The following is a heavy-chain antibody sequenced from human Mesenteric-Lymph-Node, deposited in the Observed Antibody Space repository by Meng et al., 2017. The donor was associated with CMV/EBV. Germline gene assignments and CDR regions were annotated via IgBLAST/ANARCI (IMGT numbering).Heavy chain of an antibody. CDR2: ISYDVTNE. V-gene: IGHV3-30*04. Sequence: SVFTFSSHTMHWVRQAPGKGLEWVALISYDVTNEFYADSVKGRFTISRDNSKSTLYLQMNSLRAEDTAMYYCARSLGSLEWDPFDYWGQGTLVTVSS. J-gene: IGHJ4*02. CDR3: ARSLGSLEWDPFDY. D-gene: IGHD3-3*01. CDR1: VFTFSSHT.